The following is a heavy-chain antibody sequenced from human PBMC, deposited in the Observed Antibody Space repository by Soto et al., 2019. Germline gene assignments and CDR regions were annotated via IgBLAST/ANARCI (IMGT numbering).Heavy chain of an antibody. Sequence: SETLSLTCTVSGGSISSYYWSWIRQPPGKELEWIGYIYYSGSTNYNPSLKSRVTISVDTSKNQFSLKLSSVTAADTAVYYCARAGPKMSPVFYDSSGYPYFPFDPWGQGTLVTVSS. J-gene: IGHJ5*02. V-gene: IGHV4-59*01. CDR3: ARAGPKMSPVFYDSSGYPYFPFDP. CDR2: IYYSGST. D-gene: IGHD3-22*01. CDR1: GGSISSYY.